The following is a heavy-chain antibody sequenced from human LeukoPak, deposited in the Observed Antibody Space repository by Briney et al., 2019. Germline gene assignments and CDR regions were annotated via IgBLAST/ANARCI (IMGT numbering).Heavy chain of an antibody. CDR2: INPSGGSP. V-gene: IGHV1-46*01. D-gene: IGHD4-17*01. CDR1: GYRFTSYY. CDR3: ARDYGDYYFDY. Sequence: ASVKVSCKASGYRFTSYYMHWVRQAPGQGLEWMGIINPSGGSPSYAQKFQGRVTMTGDTSISTVYMELSRLRSDDTAVYYCARDYGDYYFDYWGQGTLVTVSS. J-gene: IGHJ4*02.